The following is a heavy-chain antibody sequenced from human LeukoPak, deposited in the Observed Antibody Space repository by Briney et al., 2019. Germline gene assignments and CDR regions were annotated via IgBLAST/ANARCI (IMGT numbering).Heavy chain of an antibody. V-gene: IGHV1-2*02. CDR1: GYTFTGYY. CDR2: INPNSGGT. J-gene: IGHJ4*02. Sequence: VASVKVSCKASGYTFTGYYMHWVRQAPGQGLEWMGWINPNSGGTNYAQKFQGRVTMTRDTSISTAYMELSRLRSDDTAVYYCARDLGYYDSSGPYWGQGTLVTVSS. CDR3: ARDLGYYDSSGPY. D-gene: IGHD3-22*01.